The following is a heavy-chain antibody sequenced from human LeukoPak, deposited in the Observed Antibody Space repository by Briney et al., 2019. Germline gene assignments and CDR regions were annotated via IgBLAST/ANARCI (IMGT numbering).Heavy chain of an antibody. V-gene: IGHV4-61*02. CDR2: IYTSGST. CDR3: ARSPSNWNDRGFYFDY. J-gene: IGHJ4*02. Sequence: SETLSLTCTVSGGSISSGSYYWSWIRQPAGKGLEWIGRIYTSGSTNYNPSLKSRVTISVDTSKNQFSLKLSSVTAADTAVYYCARSPSNWNDRGFYFDYWGQGTLATVSS. D-gene: IGHD1-1*01. CDR1: GGSISSGSYY.